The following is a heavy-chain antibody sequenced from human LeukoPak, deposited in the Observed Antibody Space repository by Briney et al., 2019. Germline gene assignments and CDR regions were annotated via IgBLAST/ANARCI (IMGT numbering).Heavy chain of an antibody. V-gene: IGHV3-53*01. J-gene: IGHJ4*02. CDR3: ARGRSRSSSGWYFDY. D-gene: IGHD3-22*01. CDR2: IYAGGTT. CDR1: GFSVSGNF. Sequence: PGGSLRLSCTASGFSVSGNFMTWVRQAPGKGLEWISFIYAGGTTSYADSVKGRFTLSRNNSKNTIYLQLNSLRVKDTAVYYCARGRSRSSSGWYFDYWGQGTLVTVSS.